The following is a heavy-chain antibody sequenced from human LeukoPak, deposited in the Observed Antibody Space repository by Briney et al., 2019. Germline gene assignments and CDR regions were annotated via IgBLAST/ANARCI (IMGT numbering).Heavy chain of an antibody. D-gene: IGHD3-9*01. Sequence: GESLKISCKVSGYTFTDYWIGWVRQRPGKGLEWMGIAYPGGSEPRYSPSFQGQVTISADKSINTAYPQWSSLKSSDTAVYYCARYADILTGFGFDHWGQGTLVTVSS. V-gene: IGHV5-51*01. CDR1: GYTFTDYW. CDR3: ARYADILTGFGFDH. J-gene: IGHJ4*02. CDR2: AYPGGSEP.